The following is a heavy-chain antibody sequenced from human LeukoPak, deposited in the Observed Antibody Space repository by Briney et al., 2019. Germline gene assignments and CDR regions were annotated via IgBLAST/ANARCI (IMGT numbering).Heavy chain of an antibody. V-gene: IGHV1-24*01. D-gene: IGHD1-26*01. Sequence: ASVKVSCKVSGYTLTELSMHWVRQAPGKGLEWMGGFDPEDGETIYAQKFQGRITMTEDTSTDTAYMELSSLRSEDTALYYCAKTIVGGTRVYYYYGMDVWGQGTTVTVSS. CDR2: FDPEDGET. CDR1: GYTLTELS. CDR3: AKTIVGGTRVYYYYGMDV. J-gene: IGHJ6*02.